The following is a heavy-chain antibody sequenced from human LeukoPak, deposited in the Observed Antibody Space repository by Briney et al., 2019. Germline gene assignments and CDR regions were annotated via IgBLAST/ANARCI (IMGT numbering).Heavy chain of an antibody. CDR2: ISGSGGST. D-gene: IGHD6-19*01. CDR3: AKDPPGAVALY. J-gene: IGHJ4*02. Sequence: PGGSLSLFCAASGFPFSSYAMSWVRQAPGKGLEWVSAISGSGGSTYYADSVKGRFTISRDNSKNTLYLQMNSLRAEDTAVYYCAKDPPGAVALYWGQGTLVTVSS. CDR1: GFPFSSYA. V-gene: IGHV3-23*01.